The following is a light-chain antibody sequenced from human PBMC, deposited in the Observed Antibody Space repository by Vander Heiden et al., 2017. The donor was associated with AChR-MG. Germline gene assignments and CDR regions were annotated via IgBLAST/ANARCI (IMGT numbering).Light chain of an antibody. V-gene: IGKV1-5*03. Sequence: DIQMTQSPSTLSASVGDRVTITCRASQSINTWFAWYQQKPGKAPKLLIYRASSLESGVPSRFSGSGSGTEFTLTISSLQPEDFATYYCQQYNSYLYTFGQRTKLEI. CDR3: QQYNSYLYT. J-gene: IGKJ2*01. CDR2: RAS. CDR1: QSINTW.